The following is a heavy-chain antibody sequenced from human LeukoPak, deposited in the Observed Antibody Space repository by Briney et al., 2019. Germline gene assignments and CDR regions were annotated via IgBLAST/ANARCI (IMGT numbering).Heavy chain of an antibody. CDR2: ISSSGSAI. D-gene: IGHD2-21*01. Sequence: PGGSLRLSCAASGFTFSSYEMNWVRQAPGKWLEWVSCISSSGSAIYYADSVKGRFTISRDNAKNSLYLQMNSLRAEDTAVYYCARGEVIPDYWGQGTQVTVSS. CDR1: GFTFSSYE. V-gene: IGHV3-48*03. J-gene: IGHJ4*02. CDR3: ARGEVIPDY.